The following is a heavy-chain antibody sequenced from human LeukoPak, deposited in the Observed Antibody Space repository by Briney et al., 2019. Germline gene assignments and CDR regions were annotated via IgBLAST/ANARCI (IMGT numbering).Heavy chain of an antibody. CDR3: ANPIAVAGYNY. CDR1: GFTFSSYA. Sequence: GGSLRLSCAASGFTFSSYAMSWVRQAPGKGLEWVSAISGSGGSTYYADSVKGRFTISRDNSKNTLYLQMNSVRAEDTAVYYCANPIAVAGYNYWGQGTLVTVSS. V-gene: IGHV3-23*01. D-gene: IGHD6-19*01. CDR2: ISGSGGST. J-gene: IGHJ4*02.